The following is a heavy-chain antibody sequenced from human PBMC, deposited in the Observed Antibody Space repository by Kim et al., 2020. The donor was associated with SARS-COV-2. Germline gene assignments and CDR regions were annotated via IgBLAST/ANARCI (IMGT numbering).Heavy chain of an antibody. J-gene: IGHJ4*02. CDR2: INPDSGVT. V-gene: IGHV1-2*05. Sequence: ASVKVSCKTSGYTFTTRYLHWVRQAPGHGLEWMGRINPDSGVTNYAQRFQGRVIMTRDKSISTAYMELSSLRSDDTVVYYCARGNTETIDYWGQGTLVTVSS. CDR1: GYTFTTRY. CDR3: ARGNTETIDY.